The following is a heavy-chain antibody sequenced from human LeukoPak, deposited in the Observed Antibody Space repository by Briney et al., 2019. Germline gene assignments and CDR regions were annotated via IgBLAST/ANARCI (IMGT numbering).Heavy chain of an antibody. J-gene: IGHJ4*02. V-gene: IGHV1-69*06. CDR3: ARFSGWPKDYIDY. D-gene: IGHD6-19*01. Sequence: ASVKVSCKASGGTFSSYAISWVRQAPGQGLEWMGGIIPIFGTANYAQKFQGRVTITADKSTSTAYMELSSLRSEDTAVYYCARFSGWPKDYIDYWGQGTLVTVS. CDR2: IIPIFGTA. CDR1: GGTFSSYA.